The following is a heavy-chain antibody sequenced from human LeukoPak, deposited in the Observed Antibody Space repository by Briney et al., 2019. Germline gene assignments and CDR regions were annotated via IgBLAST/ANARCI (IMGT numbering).Heavy chain of an antibody. CDR2: ISYDGSNK. J-gene: IGHJ4*02. CDR3: AKPKNGVYGDYIDY. D-gene: IGHD4-17*01. Sequence: GRSLRLSCAASRFIFSTYAMHWVRQAPGKGLEWVAVISYDGSNKYYADSVKGRFTISRDNSKNTLYLQMNSLRAEDTAVYYCAKPKNGVYGDYIDYWGQGTLVTVSS. V-gene: IGHV3-30*18. CDR1: RFIFSTYA.